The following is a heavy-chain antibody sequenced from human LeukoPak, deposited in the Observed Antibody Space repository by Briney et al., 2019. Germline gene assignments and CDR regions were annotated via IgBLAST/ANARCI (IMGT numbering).Heavy chain of an antibody. D-gene: IGHD3-10*01. CDR3: EMRPWRHGSGNH. V-gene: IGHV3-7*01. CDR2: IKQDGSEK. CDR1: GFTFSSYW. Sequence: GGSLRLSCAASGFTFSSYWMSWVRQAPGKGLEWVANIKQDGSEKYYVDSVKGRFTISRDNAKNSLYLQMSSLRADDTAVYYCEMRPWRHGSGNHWGQGTLVTVSS. J-gene: IGHJ5*02.